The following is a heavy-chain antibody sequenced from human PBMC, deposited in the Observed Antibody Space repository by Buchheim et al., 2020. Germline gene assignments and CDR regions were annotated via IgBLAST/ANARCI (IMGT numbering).Heavy chain of an antibody. CDR2: ISGSGGST. CDR3: TRAYYDFWSGYYIDY. V-gene: IGHV3-23*01. CDR1: GFTFSSYA. J-gene: IGHJ4*02. D-gene: IGHD3-3*01. Sequence: EVQLLESGGGLVQPGGSLRLSCAASGFTFSSYAMSWVRQAPGKGLEWVSAISGSGGSTYYADSVKGRFTISRDNAKNSLYLQVNSLRAEDTAVYYCTRAYYDFWSGYYIDYWGQGTL.